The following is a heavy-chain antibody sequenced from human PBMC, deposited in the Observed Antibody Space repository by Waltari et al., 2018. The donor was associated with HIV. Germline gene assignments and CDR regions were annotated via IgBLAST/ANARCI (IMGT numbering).Heavy chain of an antibody. CDR2: MNPNSRNT. CDR3: ARAVNAVGAPHWFAP. D-gene: IGHD1-26*01. V-gene: IGHV1-8*01. J-gene: IGHJ5*02. Sequence: QVQLVQSGAEVQQPGASVKVSCKASGYIFNHYDINWARPATGKGLEWMGWMNPNSRNTSYAQKFQGRVTMTRDTSITTAYMELSSLKSEDTAVYYCARAVNAVGAPHWFAPWGQGTLVTVSS. CDR1: GYIFNHYD.